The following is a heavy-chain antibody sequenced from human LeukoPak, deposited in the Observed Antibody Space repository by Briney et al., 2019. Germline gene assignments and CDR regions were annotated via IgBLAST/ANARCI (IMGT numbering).Heavy chain of an antibody. Sequence: PGGSLRLSCAASGFTFSSYSMHWVRQAPGKGLEWAAFIRYDGSNKYYADSVKGRFTISRDNSKNTLYLQMNSLRAEDTAVYYCASIYYDSSGYYFFAFDYWGQGTLVTVSS. J-gene: IGHJ4*02. V-gene: IGHV3-30*02. CDR2: IRYDGSNK. D-gene: IGHD3-22*01. CDR1: GFTFSSYS. CDR3: ASIYYDSSGYYFFAFDY.